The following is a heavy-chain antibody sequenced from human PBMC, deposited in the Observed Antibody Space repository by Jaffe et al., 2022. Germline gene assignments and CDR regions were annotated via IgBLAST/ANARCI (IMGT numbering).Heavy chain of an antibody. V-gene: IGHV4-59*01. CDR3: ARDYEMTTVTRVMDV. Sequence: QVQLQESGPGLVKPSETLSLTCTVSGGSISSYYWSWIRQPPGKGLEWIGYIYYSGSTNYNPSLKSRVTISVDTSKNQFSLKLSSVTAADTAVYYCARDYEMTTVTRVMDVWGKGTTVTVSS. CDR2: IYYSGST. J-gene: IGHJ6*04. CDR1: GGSISSYY. D-gene: IGHD4-17*01.